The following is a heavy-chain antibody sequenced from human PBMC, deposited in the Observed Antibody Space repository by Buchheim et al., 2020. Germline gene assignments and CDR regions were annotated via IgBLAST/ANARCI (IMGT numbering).Heavy chain of an antibody. Sequence: EVQLVESGGALVQPGGSLRLSCAASGFTFNTYSMYWVRQAPGKGLEWVSYIRCGSCVIYSAYSVKGRFAISRDAARPSLHLQMHSLRAEDTAVYYCTRGLQYSSDYWGQGTL. D-gene: IGHD6-6*01. V-gene: IGHV3-48*01. CDR3: TRGLQYSSDY. J-gene: IGHJ4*02. CDR1: GFTFNTYS. CDR2: IRCGSCVI.